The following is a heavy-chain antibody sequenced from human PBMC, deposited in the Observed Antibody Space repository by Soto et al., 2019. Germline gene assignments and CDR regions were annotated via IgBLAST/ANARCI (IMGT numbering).Heavy chain of an antibody. V-gene: IGHV1-69*01. CDR3: AREVGYGDFSAALLD. D-gene: IGHD4-17*01. CDR1: GGTFSSHS. Sequence: VQLMQSGAEVKQPGSSVKVSCKASGGTFSSHSINWVRQAPGHGLEWMGGIITLLGTANYAQNYQDRVTITADLSTSTAYMELNSLRSDDTAVYYCAREVGYGDFSAALLDWGQGTLVTVSS. J-gene: IGHJ4*02. CDR2: IITLLGTA.